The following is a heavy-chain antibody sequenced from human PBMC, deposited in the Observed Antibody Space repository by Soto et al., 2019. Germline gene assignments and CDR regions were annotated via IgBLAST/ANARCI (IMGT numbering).Heavy chain of an antibody. CDR2: IIPILGIA. CDR3: AREEYYYGSGAVVDY. J-gene: IGHJ4*02. CDR1: GGTFSSYT. Sequence: QVQLVQSGAEVKKPGSSVKVSCKASGGTFSSYTISWVRQAPGQGLEWMGRIIPILGIANYAQKFQGRVTITADKSTGTAYRELSSLRSEDTAVYYGAREEYYYGSGAVVDYWGQGTLVTVSS. D-gene: IGHD3-10*01. V-gene: IGHV1-69*08.